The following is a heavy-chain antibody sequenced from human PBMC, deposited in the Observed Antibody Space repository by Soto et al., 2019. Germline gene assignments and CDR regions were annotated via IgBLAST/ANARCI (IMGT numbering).Heavy chain of an antibody. CDR1: GFTFDDYT. D-gene: IGHD4-4*01. V-gene: IGHV3-43*01. CDR3: ARDDYSNYAY. J-gene: IGHJ4*02. CDR2: ISWDGGST. Sequence: GGSLRLSCAASGFTFDDYTMHWVRQAPGKGLEWVSLISWDGGSTYYADSVKGRFTISRDNAKNSLYLQMNSLRAEDTAVYYCARDDYSNYAYWGQGTLVTSPQ.